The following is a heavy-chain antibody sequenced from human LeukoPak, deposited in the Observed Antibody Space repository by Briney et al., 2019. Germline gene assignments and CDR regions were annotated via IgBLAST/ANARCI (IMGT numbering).Heavy chain of an antibody. Sequence: GGSLRVSCAASGITFSTYTMNWVRQAPGKGLEWVSSITSTSNYIYYADSVKGRFTISRDNAKNSLYLQMNSLRAEDTAVYYCARENYYYYMDVWGKGTTVTVSS. V-gene: IGHV3-21*01. CDR1: GITFSTYT. CDR2: ITSTSNYI. CDR3: ARENYYYYMDV. J-gene: IGHJ6*03.